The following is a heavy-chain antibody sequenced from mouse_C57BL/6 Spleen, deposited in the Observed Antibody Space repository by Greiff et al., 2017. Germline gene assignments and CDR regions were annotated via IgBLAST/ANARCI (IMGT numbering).Heavy chain of an antibody. D-gene: IGHD3-2*02. Sequence: QVQLQQPGAELVRPGTSVKLSCKASGYTFTSYWMHWVKQRPGQGLECIGVIDPSDSYTNYNQKFKGKATLTVYTSSSTAYMQLSSLTSEDSAVYYWEREGMTAQATFYAMDYWGQGTSVTVSS. CDR1: GYTFTSYW. CDR2: IDPSDSYT. CDR3: EREGMTAQATFYAMDY. V-gene: IGHV1-59*01. J-gene: IGHJ4*01.